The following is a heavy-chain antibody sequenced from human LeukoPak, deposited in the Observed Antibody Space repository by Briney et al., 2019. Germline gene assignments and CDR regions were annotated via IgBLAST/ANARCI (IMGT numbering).Heavy chain of an antibody. D-gene: IGHD2-15*01. J-gene: IGHJ6*03. CDR2: ISSSGTTI. V-gene: IGHV3-48*04. Sequence: GGSLRLSCGASGFSFTTYWMAWVRQAPGKGLEWVSYISSSGTTIYYADSVKGRFTISRDNAKNSLYLQMTSLRAEDTAVYYCARELTPYYYMDVWGKGTTVTIS. CDR1: GFSFTTYW. CDR3: ARELTPYYYMDV.